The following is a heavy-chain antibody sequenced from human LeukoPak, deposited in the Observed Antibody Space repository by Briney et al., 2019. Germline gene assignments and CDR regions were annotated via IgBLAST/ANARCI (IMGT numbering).Heavy chain of an antibody. V-gene: IGHV3-30-3*01. CDR2: ISYDGSNK. D-gene: IGHD6-13*01. Sequence: PGRSLRLSCAASGFTFSSYAMHWVRQAPGKGLEWVAVISYDGSNKYYADSVKGRFTISRDNSKNTLYLQMNSLRAEDTAVYYCARDWQWQQLDGDAFDIWGQGTMVTVSS. CDR1: GFTFSSYA. J-gene: IGHJ3*02. CDR3: ARDWQWQQLDGDAFDI.